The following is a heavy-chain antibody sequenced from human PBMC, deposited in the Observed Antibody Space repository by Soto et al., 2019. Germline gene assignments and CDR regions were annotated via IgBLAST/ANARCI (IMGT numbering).Heavy chain of an antibody. CDR3: ARGVLY. J-gene: IGHJ4*02. CDR2: IYYN. V-gene: IGHV4-39*07. D-gene: IGHD1-1*01. Sequence: PSETLSLTCTVSGGSISSSSYYWGWIRQPPGKGLEWIGSIYYNPSLKSRVTISVDTSKNQFSLKLSSVTAADTAVYFCARGVLYWGQGTLVTVSS. CDR1: GGSISSSSYY.